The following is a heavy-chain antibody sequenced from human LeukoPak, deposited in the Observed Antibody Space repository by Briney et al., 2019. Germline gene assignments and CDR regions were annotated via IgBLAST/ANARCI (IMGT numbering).Heavy chain of an antibody. Sequence: SETLSLTCAVYGGSFSDYYWSWIRQPPGKGLEWIWDINHSENTTYNPSLKSRAATSVDTSKNQFSLKLNSVTAADTAVYYCARGGIHSNYFDYWGRGTLVTVSS. J-gene: IGHJ4*02. V-gene: IGHV4-34*01. CDR1: GGSFSDYY. D-gene: IGHD4-11*01. CDR2: INHSENT. CDR3: ARGGIHSNYFDY.